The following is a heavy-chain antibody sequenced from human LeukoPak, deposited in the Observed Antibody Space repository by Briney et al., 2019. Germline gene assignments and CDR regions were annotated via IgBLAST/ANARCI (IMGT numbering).Heavy chain of an antibody. CDR1: GFTFNTFT. CDR3: ERHILPKLAAALTFDY. CDR2: ISHDGRNK. D-gene: IGHD6-13*01. J-gene: IGHJ4*02. Sequence: GGSLRLSCAASGFTFNTFTMHRVRQAPGKGPELVAVISHDGRNKYYADSVKGRFTISRDTSNNILFLQTNSLRTEDTAVYYCERHILPKLAAALTFDYWGQGTLVTVSS. V-gene: IGHV3-30*04.